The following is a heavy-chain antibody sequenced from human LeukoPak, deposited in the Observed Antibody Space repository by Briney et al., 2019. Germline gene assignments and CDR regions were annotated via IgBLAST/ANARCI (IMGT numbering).Heavy chain of an antibody. D-gene: IGHD6-19*01. J-gene: IGHJ4*02. CDR1: GGSISSGSYY. Sequence: SQTLSLTCTVSGGSISSGSYYWSWIRQPAGKGLEWIGRIYTSGSTYYNPSLKSRVTISVDTSKNQFSLKLSSVTAADTAVYYCARHVAGPVGYFDYWGQGTLVTVSS. V-gene: IGHV4-61*02. CDR3: ARHVAGPVGYFDY. CDR2: IYTSGST.